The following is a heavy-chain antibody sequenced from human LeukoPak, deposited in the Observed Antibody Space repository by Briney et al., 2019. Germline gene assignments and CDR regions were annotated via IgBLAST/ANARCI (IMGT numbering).Heavy chain of an antibody. V-gene: IGHV3-74*01. CDR2: INSDGSST. CDR1: GFTFSSYW. J-gene: IGHJ4*02. D-gene: IGHD1-26*01. CDR3: AREIVGATRYFDY. Sequence: GGSLRLSCAASGFTFSSYWMHWVRQAPGKGPVWVSRINSDGSSTSYADSVKGRFTISRDNAKNTLYLQMNSLRAEDTAVYYCAREIVGATRYFDYWGQGTLVTVS.